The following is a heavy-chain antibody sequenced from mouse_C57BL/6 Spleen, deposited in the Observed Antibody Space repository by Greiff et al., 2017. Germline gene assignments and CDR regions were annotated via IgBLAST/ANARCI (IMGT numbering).Heavy chain of an antibody. CDR2: INPNNGGT. J-gene: IGHJ1*03. V-gene: IGHV1-18*01. CDR1: GYTFTDYN. Sequence: EVQLQESGPELVKPGASVKIPCKASGYTFTDYNMDWVKPSHGKSLEWIGDINPNNGGTIYNQKFKGKATLTVDKSSSTAYMERRSLTSEDSAVYYCARPHSATVVDPHGYFDGWGTGTTVTVSS. CDR3: ARPHSATVVDPHGYFDG. D-gene: IGHD1-1*01.